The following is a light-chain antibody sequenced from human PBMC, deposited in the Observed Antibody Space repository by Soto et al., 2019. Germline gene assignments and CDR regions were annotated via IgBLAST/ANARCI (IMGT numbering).Light chain of an antibody. CDR2: KAS. CDR3: QHYNSYLEA. Sequence: DIQMTQSPSSLSASVGDRVTLTCRASQDISNYLAWYQQKPGKVPKVLIYKASTLKSGVPSRFSGSGSGTEFTLTISSLQPDDFATYYCQHYNSYLEAFGQGTKVE. V-gene: IGKV1-5*03. CDR1: QDISNY. J-gene: IGKJ1*01.